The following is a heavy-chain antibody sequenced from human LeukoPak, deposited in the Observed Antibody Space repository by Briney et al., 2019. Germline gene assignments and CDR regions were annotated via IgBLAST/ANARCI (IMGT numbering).Heavy chain of an antibody. CDR1: GFTFDDYA. CDR2: ISWNSGSI. Sequence: GRSLRLSCAASGFTFDDYAMHWVRQAPGKGLEWVSGISWNSGSIGYADSVKGRFTIYRDNAKNSLYLQMNSLRAEDTALYYCAKALYYYGSGSYLDYWGQGTLVTVSS. CDR3: AKALYYYGSGSYLDY. V-gene: IGHV3-9*01. D-gene: IGHD3-10*01. J-gene: IGHJ4*02.